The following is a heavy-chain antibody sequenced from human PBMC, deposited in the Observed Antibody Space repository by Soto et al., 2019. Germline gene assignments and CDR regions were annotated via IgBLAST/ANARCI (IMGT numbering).Heavy chain of an antibody. CDR1: GDSISNYY. Sequence: SETLSLTCTVSGDSISNYYWSWIRQSPGKGLEWIAYIYNRGTTNYNPSLTSRATISEDTSKNQFSLRLTSVTAADTALYYCARHYGSGTYPLDYRGPGTLVTVSS. CDR2: IYNRGTT. CDR3: ARHYGSGTYPLDY. J-gene: IGHJ4*02. D-gene: IGHD3-10*01. V-gene: IGHV4-59*08.